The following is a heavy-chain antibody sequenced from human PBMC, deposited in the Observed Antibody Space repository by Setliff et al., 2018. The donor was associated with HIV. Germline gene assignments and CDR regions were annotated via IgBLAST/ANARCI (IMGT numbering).Heavy chain of an antibody. Sequence: ASVKVSCKASGYTFTSYGISWVRQAPGQGLEWMGWISAYNGNTNYAQKFQGRVTMTTDTSTGTAYMELRSLRSDDTAVYYCAAIAAAALRGTFDIWGQGTMVTVS. CDR3: AAIAAAALRGTFDI. CDR2: ISAYNGNT. D-gene: IGHD6-13*01. CDR1: GYTFTSYG. J-gene: IGHJ3*02. V-gene: IGHV1-18*01.